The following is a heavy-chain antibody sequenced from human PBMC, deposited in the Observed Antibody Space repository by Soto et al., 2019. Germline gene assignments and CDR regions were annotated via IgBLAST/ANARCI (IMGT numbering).Heavy chain of an antibody. CDR1: GYAFTSYD. D-gene: IGHD3-10*01. CDR3: ARGRLWFGALDAFDF. Sequence: QVQLVQSGAEVKKPGASVKVSCKASGYAFTSYDINWVRQATGQGLEWMGWMNPNSGNTGYAHKFQGRVTMTRNTSISTAYMELSSLRSEDTAVYYCARGRLWFGALDAFDFWGQGTMVTVSS. V-gene: IGHV1-8*01. J-gene: IGHJ3*01. CDR2: MNPNSGNT.